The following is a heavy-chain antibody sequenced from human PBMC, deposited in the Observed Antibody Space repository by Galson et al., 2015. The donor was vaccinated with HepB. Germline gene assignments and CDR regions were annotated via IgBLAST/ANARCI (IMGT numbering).Heavy chain of an antibody. CDR1: GFTFSSYG. V-gene: IGHV3-30*03. Sequence: SCAASGFTFSSYGMHWVRQAPGKGLEWVAVISYDGSNKYYADSVKGRFTISRDNSKNTLYLQMNSLRAEDTAVYYCAGRSITMVQGVPRAFDIWGQGTMVTVSS. CDR2: ISYDGSNK. CDR3: AGRSITMVQGVPRAFDI. D-gene: IGHD3-10*01. J-gene: IGHJ3*02.